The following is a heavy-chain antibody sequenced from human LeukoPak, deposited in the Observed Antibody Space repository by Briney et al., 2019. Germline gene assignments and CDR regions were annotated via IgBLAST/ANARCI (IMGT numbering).Heavy chain of an antibody. CDR2: IYTSGST. J-gene: IGHJ5*02. CDR3: ARVFDL. Sequence: SETLSLTCTVSGGSISSDSYYYWNWIRQPAGKGLGWIGRIYTSGSTNYNPSLKSRVTISIDTSKNQFSLKLSSVTAADTAVNYCARVFDLWGQGTLVTVSS. CDR1: GGSISSDSYYY. V-gene: IGHV4-61*02.